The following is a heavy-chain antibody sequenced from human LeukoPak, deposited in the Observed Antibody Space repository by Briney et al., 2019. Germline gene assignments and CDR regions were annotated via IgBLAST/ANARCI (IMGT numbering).Heavy chain of an antibody. V-gene: IGHV4-39*07. CDR1: GGSISSSSYY. CDR2: IYYSGST. Sequence: TSETLSLTCTVSGGSISSSSYYWGWIRQPPGKGLEWIGSIYYSGSTYYNPSLKSRVTISVDTSKNQFSLKLSSVTAADTAVYYCARDLRVATINAFDYWGQGTLVTVSS. D-gene: IGHD5-12*01. J-gene: IGHJ4*02. CDR3: ARDLRVATINAFDY.